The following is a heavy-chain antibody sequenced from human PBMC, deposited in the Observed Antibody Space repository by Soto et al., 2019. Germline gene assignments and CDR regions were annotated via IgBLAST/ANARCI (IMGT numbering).Heavy chain of an antibody. V-gene: IGHV3-30*18. CDR3: AKDVAVRGVTGLCGFDI. CDR2: ISYDGSNK. J-gene: IGHJ3*02. Sequence: RGSLRLSCAASGFTFSSYSMHWVRQASGKGMEWVAVISYDGSNKYYADSVKGRFTSSRDNSKNTLYLQMNSLRAEDTAVYYCAKDVAVRGVTGLCGFDIWGQGTRGTV. CDR1: GFTFSSYS. D-gene: IGHD3-10*01.